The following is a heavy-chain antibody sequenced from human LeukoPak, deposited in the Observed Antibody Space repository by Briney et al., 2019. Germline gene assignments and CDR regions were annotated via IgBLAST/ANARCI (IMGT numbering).Heavy chain of an antibody. CDR3: ARQDMTTVTGLDY. D-gene: IGHD4-17*01. CDR1: GGTFSSYA. CDR2: IIPILGIA. J-gene: IGHJ4*02. Sequence: ASVKVSCKASGGTFSSYAISWVRQAPGQGLEWMGRIIPILGIANYAQKFQGRVTITADKSTSTAYMELSSLRSEDTAVYYCARQDMTTVTGLDYWDQGTLVTVSS. V-gene: IGHV1-69*04.